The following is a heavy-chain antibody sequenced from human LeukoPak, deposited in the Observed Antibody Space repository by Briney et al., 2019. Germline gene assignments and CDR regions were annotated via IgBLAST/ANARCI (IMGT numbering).Heavy chain of an antibody. J-gene: IGHJ2*01. Sequence: SETLSLTCAVYGGSFSGYYWSWIRQPPGKGLEWIGEINHSGSTNYNPSLKSRVTISVDTSKNQFSLKLSSVTAADTAVYYCARGPHCSSTSCYAKIWYFDLWGRGTLVTVSS. D-gene: IGHD2-2*01. CDR3: ARGPHCSSTSCYAKIWYFDL. CDR1: GGSFSGYY. CDR2: INHSGST. V-gene: IGHV4-34*01.